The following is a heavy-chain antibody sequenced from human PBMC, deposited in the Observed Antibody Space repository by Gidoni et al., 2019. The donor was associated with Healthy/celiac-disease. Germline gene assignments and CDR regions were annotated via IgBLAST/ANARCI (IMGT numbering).Heavy chain of an antibody. CDR1: GGTFSSYA. CDR2: IIPIFGTA. CDR3: ARGGYDYVWGSYRPGPYFDY. D-gene: IGHD3-16*02. Sequence: QVQLVQSGAEVKKPGSSVKVSCKASGGTFSSYAISWVRQPPGQGLEWMGGIIPIFGTANYAQKFQGRVTITADKSTSTAYMELSSLRSEDTAVYYCARGGYDYVWGSYRPGPYFDYWGQGTLVTVSS. J-gene: IGHJ4*02. V-gene: IGHV1-69*06.